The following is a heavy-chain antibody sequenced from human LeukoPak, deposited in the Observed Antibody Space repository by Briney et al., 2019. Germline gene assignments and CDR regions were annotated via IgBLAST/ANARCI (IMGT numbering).Heavy chain of an antibody. J-gene: IGHJ4*01. Sequence: GGSLRLSXAVSGFTFTDYWMNWVRQAPGKGLEWVASIRQDGGEKSYVDSVKGRFTISRDNTKSSLYLQINSLRAEDTAAYYCARDGTAAGLYFDLWGQGTLVTVSS. CDR3: ARDGTAAGLYFDL. D-gene: IGHD6-13*01. CDR2: IRQDGGEK. V-gene: IGHV3-7*01. CDR1: GFTFTDYW.